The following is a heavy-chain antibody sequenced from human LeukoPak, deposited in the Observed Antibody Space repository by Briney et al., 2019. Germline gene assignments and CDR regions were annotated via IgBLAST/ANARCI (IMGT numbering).Heavy chain of an antibody. CDR1: GFTFSSYS. CDR2: ITDSGDYT. D-gene: IGHD5-18*01. J-gene: IGHJ4*02. CDR3: VKRSGYNYGYFDS. V-gene: IGHV3-23*01. Sequence: RSGGSLRLSCAASGFTFSSYSMSWVRQAPGEGLEWVSAITDSGDYTNYADSVKGRFTISRDNSKNTLYLQMNSLRAEDTAIYYCVKRSGYNYGYFDSWGQGTLVTVSS.